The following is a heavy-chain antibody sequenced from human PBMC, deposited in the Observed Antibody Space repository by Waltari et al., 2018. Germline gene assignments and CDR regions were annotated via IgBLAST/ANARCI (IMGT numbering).Heavy chain of an antibody. D-gene: IGHD1-1*01. J-gene: IGHJ4*02. CDR1: GLSFRGST. Sequence: EVQVVASGGGLVQPGGCLKRSCATSGLSFRGSTIHWVHKTSGRGLEWVGRIRRQPFNYATAYSESVKGRFTISRDDSKNTAYLQMNNLMTEDTAVYYCSGGEVTGTDFWGQGTLVTVSS. CDR3: SGGEVTGTDF. V-gene: IGHV3-73*01. CDR2: IRRQPFNYAT.